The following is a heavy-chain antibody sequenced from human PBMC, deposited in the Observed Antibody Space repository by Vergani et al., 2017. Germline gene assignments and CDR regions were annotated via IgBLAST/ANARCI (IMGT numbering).Heavy chain of an antibody. Sequence: HLFHSFSYFNNPGSSVKVSCNSSLGTFSSYAIIFVRHSPLQGLEWMVSIIPIFGTANYAHKFHVIVTITADESTSTAYMELSSLRSEDTAVYYCARDSVGRWLQFYYWGQGTLVTVSS. CDR2: IIPIFGTA. J-gene: IGHJ4*02. D-gene: IGHD5-24*01. V-gene: IGHV1-69*15. CDR3: ARDSVGRWLQFYY. CDR1: LGTFSSYA.